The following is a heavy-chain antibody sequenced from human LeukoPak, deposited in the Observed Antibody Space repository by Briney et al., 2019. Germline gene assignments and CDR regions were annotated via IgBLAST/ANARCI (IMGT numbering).Heavy chain of an antibody. D-gene: IGHD3-22*01. Sequence: GSLRLSCAPSGFTFSNYEMNWVRQAPGKGLEWVSYISGSGKNIYYADSVKGRFTISRDNSKNTLYLQMNSLRAEDTATYYCAKTGAVVIVYYFDSWGQGTLVTVSS. CDR2: ISGSGKNI. V-gene: IGHV3-48*03. CDR3: AKTGAVVIVYYFDS. CDR1: GFTFSNYE. J-gene: IGHJ4*02.